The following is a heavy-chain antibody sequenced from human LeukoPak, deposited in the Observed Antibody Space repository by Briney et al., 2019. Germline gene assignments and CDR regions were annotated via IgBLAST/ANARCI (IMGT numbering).Heavy chain of an antibody. Sequence: GGSLRLSCAASGFTFSSYAMSRVRQAPGKGLEWVSAISGSGGSTYYADSVKGRFTISRDNSKNTLYLQMNSLRAEDTAVYYCASGEGHYYDSSGYYTFDYWGQGTLVTVSS. CDR2: ISGSGGST. CDR3: ASGEGHYYDSSGYYTFDY. V-gene: IGHV3-23*01. J-gene: IGHJ4*02. CDR1: GFTFSSYA. D-gene: IGHD3-22*01.